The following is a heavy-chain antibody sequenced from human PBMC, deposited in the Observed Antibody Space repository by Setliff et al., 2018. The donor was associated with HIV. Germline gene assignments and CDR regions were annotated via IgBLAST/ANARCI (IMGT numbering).Heavy chain of an antibody. Sequence: PSETLSLTCTVSTDSLSSSTNHWGWIRQPPGKGLEWIGNINYGGAPYYNPSLKSRVTISIDTSKSQFSLKLTSVTAADTAVYFCARDRSSWSGGPNDAFDIWGQGTMVTVSS. J-gene: IGHJ3*02. CDR2: INYGGAP. CDR1: TDSLSSSTNH. V-gene: IGHV4-39*07. D-gene: IGHD6-13*01. CDR3: ARDRSSWSGGPNDAFDI.